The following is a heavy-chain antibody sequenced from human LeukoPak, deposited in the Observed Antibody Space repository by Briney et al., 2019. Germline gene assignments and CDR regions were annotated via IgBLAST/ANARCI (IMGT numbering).Heavy chain of an antibody. V-gene: IGHV3-23*01. CDR1: GFTFSDYY. CDR3: AATRPGQLFPDY. D-gene: IGHD6-6*01. CDR2: ISGSGGST. J-gene: IGHJ4*02. Sequence: GGSLRLSCAASGFTFSDYYMSWIRQAPGKGLEWVSAISGSGGSTYYADSVKGRFTISRDNSKNTLYLQMNSLRAEDTAVYYCAATRPGQLFPDYWGQGTLVTVSS.